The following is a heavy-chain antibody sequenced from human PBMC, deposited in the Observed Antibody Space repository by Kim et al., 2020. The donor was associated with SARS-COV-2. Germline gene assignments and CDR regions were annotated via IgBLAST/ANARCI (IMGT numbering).Heavy chain of an antibody. CDR1: GYTFTSYD. D-gene: IGHD2-21*01. V-gene: IGHV1-8*01. CDR2: MNPNSGNT. J-gene: IGHJ4*02. CDR3: ARANIASTSTGRVYYFDY. Sequence: ASVKVSCKASGYTFTSYDINWVRQATGQGLEWMGWMNPNSGNTGYAQKFQGRVTMTRNTSISTAYMELSSLRSEDTAVYYCARANIASTSTGRVYYFDYWGQGTLVTVSS.